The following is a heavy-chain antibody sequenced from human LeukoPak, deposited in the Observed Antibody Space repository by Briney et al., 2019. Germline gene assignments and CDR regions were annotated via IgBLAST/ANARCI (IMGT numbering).Heavy chain of an antibody. CDR2: ISYDGSNK. V-gene: IGHV3-30-3*01. CDR3: ARDSIEFWSGYYTIDY. D-gene: IGHD3-3*01. J-gene: IGHJ4*02. Sequence: PGGSLRLSCAASGFTFSSYAMHWVRQAPGKGLEWVAVISYDGSNKYYADSVKGRFTISRDNSKNTLYLQMNSLRAEDTAVYYCARDSIEFWSGYYTIDYWGQGTLVTVSS. CDR1: GFTFSSYA.